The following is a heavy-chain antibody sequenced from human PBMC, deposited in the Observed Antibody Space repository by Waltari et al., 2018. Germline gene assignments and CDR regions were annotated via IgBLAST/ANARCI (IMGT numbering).Heavy chain of an antibody. D-gene: IGHD6-13*01. J-gene: IGHJ4*02. CDR1: GYTFTGYY. Sequence: QVQLVQSGAAVRKPGASVKVSCKAAGYTFTGYYMHWVRQAPGQGLEWMGWINPDSGGTNYAQKFQGRVTMTRDTSISTAYMELSRLRSDDTAVYYCAMYGSSSGYFDYWGQGTLVTVSS. CDR3: AMYGSSSGYFDY. V-gene: IGHV1-2*02. CDR2: INPDSGGT.